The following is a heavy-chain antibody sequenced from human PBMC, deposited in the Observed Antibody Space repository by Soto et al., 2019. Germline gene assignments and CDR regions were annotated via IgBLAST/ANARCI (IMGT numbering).Heavy chain of an antibody. Sequence: SVKVSCKASGGTFSSYAISWVRQAPGQGLEWMGGILPIFGTANYAQKFQGRVTITADESTSTAYMELSSLRSEDTAVYYCARDTRHYYDSSGYNLDYWGQGTLVTVSS. D-gene: IGHD3-22*01. V-gene: IGHV1-69*13. CDR1: GGTFSSYA. J-gene: IGHJ4*02. CDR2: ILPIFGTA. CDR3: ARDTRHYYDSSGYNLDY.